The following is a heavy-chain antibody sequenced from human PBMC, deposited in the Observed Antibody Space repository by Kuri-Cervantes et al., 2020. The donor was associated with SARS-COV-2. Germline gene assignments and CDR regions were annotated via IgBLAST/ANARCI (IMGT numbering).Heavy chain of an antibody. J-gene: IGHJ6*03. CDR2: ISYDGSNK. CDR1: GFTFSSYA. CDR3: ARSQYYHYYYYMDV. Sequence: GGSLRLSCAASGFTFSSYAMHWVRQAPGKGLEWVAVISYDGSNKYYADSVKGRFTISRDNSENTLYLQMNSLRAEDTAVYYCARSQYYHYYYYMDVWGKGTTVTVSS. D-gene: IGHD2/OR15-2a*01. V-gene: IGHV3-30-3*01.